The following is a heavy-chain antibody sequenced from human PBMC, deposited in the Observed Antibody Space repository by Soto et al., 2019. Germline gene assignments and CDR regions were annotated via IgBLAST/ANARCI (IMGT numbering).Heavy chain of an antibody. CDR2: ISPIFGTA. J-gene: IGHJ4*02. V-gene: IGHV1-69*12. D-gene: IGHD3-3*01. CDR3: ARGARFLEWLSFDH. CDR1: GDTFNRYA. Sequence: QVQLEQSGAEVKTLGSSEKFSCKASGDTFNRYAISWVRQAPGQGLEWMGGISPIFGTANYAPQFQDRVTITADESTSTAYMELTSLKSEDTAVYFCARGARFLEWLSFDHWGQGTLVTVSS.